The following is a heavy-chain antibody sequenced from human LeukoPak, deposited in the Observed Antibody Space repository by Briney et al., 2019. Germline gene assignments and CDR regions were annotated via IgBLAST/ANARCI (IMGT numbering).Heavy chain of an antibody. CDR2: ISYDGSNK. V-gene: IGHV3-30-3*01. J-gene: IGHJ4*02. Sequence: GRSLRLSCAASGFTFSSYAMHWVRQAPGKGLEWVAVISYDGSNKYYADSVKGRFTISRDNSKNTLYLQMNSLRAEDTAAYYCARGRSSSWYVDYWGQGTLVTVSS. CDR1: GFTFSSYA. CDR3: ARGRSSSWYVDY. D-gene: IGHD6-13*01.